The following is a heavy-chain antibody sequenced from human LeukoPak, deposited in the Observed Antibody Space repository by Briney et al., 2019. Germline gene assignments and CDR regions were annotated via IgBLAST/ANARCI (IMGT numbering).Heavy chain of an antibody. D-gene: IGHD1-26*01. V-gene: IGHV4-30-2*03. J-gene: IGHJ4*02. CDR2: IYHSGST. CDR1: GGSISSGGYS. CDR3: ARLSELPSDFDY. Sequence: SQTLSLTCAVSGGSISSGGYSWSWIRQPPGKGLEWIGYIYHSGSTYYNPSLKSRVTISVDTSKNQFSLKLSSVTAADTAVYYCARLSELPSDFDYWGQGTLVTVSS.